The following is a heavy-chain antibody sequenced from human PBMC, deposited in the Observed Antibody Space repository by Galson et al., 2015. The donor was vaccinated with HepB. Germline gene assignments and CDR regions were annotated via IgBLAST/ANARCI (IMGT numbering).Heavy chain of an antibody. J-gene: IGHJ4*02. D-gene: IGHD3-10*01. Sequence: SVKVSCKASGGTFSSYTISWVRQAPGQGLEWMGRIIPILGIANYAQKFQGRVTITADKSTSTAYMELSSLRSEDTAVYYCARGFLYGYGSGSYILFALDYWGQGTLVTVSS. V-gene: IGHV1-69*02. CDR3: ARGFLYGYGSGSYILFALDY. CDR1: GGTFSSYT. CDR2: IIPILGIA.